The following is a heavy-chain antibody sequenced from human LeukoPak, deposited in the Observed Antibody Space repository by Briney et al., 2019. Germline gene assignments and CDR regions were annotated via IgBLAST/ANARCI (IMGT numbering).Heavy chain of an antibody. CDR1: GGSISSGGYS. J-gene: IGHJ4*02. Sequence: SETLSLTCAVSGGSISSGGYSWSWIRQPPGKGLEWIVYIYHSGSTYYNPSLKSRVTISVDRSKNQFSLKLSSVTAADTAVYYCARDNCSGGSCYSDYWGQGTLVTVSS. D-gene: IGHD2-15*01. CDR2: IYHSGST. V-gene: IGHV4-30-2*01. CDR3: ARDNCSGGSCYSDY.